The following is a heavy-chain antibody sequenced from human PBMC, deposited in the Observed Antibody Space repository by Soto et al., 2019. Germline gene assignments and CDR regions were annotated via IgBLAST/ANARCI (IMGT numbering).Heavy chain of an antibody. V-gene: IGHV3-30*03. CDR3: ARALGGMDV. J-gene: IGHJ6*02. CDR1: GFTFNSHA. CDR2: ISYGGANK. D-gene: IGHD1-26*01. Sequence: GGSLRLSCAVSGFTFNSHAMHWVRQAPGKGLEWVAVISYGGANKYYGDSVKGRFTISRDNSKNTLYLQMNSLRAEDTAVYYCARALGGMDVWGQGTTVTVSS.